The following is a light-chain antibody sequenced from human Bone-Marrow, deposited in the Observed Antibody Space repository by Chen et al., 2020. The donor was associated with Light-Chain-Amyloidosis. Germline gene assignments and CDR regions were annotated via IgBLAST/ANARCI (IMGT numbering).Light chain of an antibody. V-gene: IGLV2-23*02. CDR1: SSDVGSYNL. CDR2: EAS. CDR3: SSYVGSGTFVV. J-gene: IGLJ2*01. Sequence: SALTQPASVSGSPGQSITIPCTGPSSDVGSYNLVSWYQHHPGKVPKLLIYEASKRPSGVSNRFSGSQSGNTASLTISGLQAEDEAEYYCSSYVGSGTFVVFGGGTKVTVL.